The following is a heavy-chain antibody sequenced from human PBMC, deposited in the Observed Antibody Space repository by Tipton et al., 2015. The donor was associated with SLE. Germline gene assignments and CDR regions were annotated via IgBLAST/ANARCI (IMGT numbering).Heavy chain of an antibody. J-gene: IGHJ4*02. CDR1: GGSISSGSYY. CDR2: IYHSGST. V-gene: IGHV4-61*02. D-gene: IGHD6-13*01. CDR3: ARGAAAGPFDY. Sequence: TLSLTCTVSGGSISSGSYYWSWIRQPAGKGLEWIGSIYHSGSTYYNPSLKSRVTISVDTSKNQFSLKLSSVTAADTAVYYCARGAAAGPFDYWGQGTLVTVSS.